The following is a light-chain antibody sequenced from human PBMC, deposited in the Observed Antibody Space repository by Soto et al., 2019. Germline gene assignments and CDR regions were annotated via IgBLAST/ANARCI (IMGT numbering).Light chain of an antibody. Sequence: QSALTQPASVSGSPGQSITISCTGTSSDVGGYNYVSWYQHHPDKAPKLMIYDVNNRPSGVSHRFSGSKSGNTASLTISELQAEDEAGYYCSSYSSSNIRLVFGGGTKVTVL. V-gene: IGLV2-14*03. CDR3: SSYSSSNIRLV. CDR2: DVN. J-gene: IGLJ2*01. CDR1: SSDVGGYNY.